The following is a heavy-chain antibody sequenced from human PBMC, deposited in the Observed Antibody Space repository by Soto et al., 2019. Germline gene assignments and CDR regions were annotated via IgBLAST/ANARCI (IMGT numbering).Heavy chain of an antibody. CDR3: AKARWDSYDFWSGYYPNYDYYYYGMDV. J-gene: IGHJ6*02. CDR2: ISGSGGST. V-gene: IGHV3-23*01. D-gene: IGHD3-3*01. Sequence: PGGSLRLSCAASGFTFSSYAMSWVRQAPGKGLEWVSAISGSGGSTYYADSVKGRFTISRDNSKNTLYLQMNSLRAEDTAVYYCAKARWDSYDFWSGYYPNYDYYYYGMDVWGQGTTVTVSS. CDR1: GFTFSSYA.